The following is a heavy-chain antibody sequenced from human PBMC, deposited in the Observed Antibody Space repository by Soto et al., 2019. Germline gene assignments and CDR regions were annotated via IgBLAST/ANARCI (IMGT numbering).Heavy chain of an antibody. CDR2: TYYRSKWYN. V-gene: IGHV6-1*01. J-gene: IGHJ6*02. CDR3: ARVVRMVRGVIIQGIAYGMDV. Sequence: SQTLSLTCAISGDSVSSNSAAWNWLRQSPSRGLEWLGRTYYRSKWYNDYAVSVKSRITINPDTSKNQFSLQLNSVTPEDTAVYYRARVVRMVRGVIIQGIAYGMDVWGQGTTVTVSS. CDR1: GDSVSSNSAA. D-gene: IGHD3-10*01.